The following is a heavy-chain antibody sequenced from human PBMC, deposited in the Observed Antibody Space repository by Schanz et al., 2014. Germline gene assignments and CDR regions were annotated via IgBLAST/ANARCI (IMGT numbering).Heavy chain of an antibody. D-gene: IGHD1-1*01. CDR3: ARDTTWRLDL. CDR2: VFPNGIT. CDR1: GGSIRSYF. V-gene: IGHV4-4*07. Sequence: QVQLQQWGAGLLKPSQTLSLTCTVSGGSIRSYFWSWIRQPAGKALEWVGRVFPNGITNYNPSLKSRVTISLDTSKNQFSLTLTSLTAADTAVYYCARDTTWRLDLWGRGTLVTVSS. J-gene: IGHJ2*01.